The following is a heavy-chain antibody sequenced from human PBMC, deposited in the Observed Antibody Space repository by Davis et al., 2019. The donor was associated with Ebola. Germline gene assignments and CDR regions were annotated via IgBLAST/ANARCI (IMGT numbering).Heavy chain of an antibody. CDR1: GFTFSSYA. J-gene: IGHJ3*02. CDR3: AKDKNYDFWSGYPHDAFDI. CDR2: ISGSGGST. D-gene: IGHD3-3*01. V-gene: IGHV3-23*01. Sequence: GSLRLSCAASGFTFSSYAMSWVRQAPGKGLEWVSAISGSGGSTYYADSVKGRFTISRDNSKNTLYLQMNSLRAEDTATYYCAKDKNYDFWSGYPHDAFDIWGQGTMVTVSS.